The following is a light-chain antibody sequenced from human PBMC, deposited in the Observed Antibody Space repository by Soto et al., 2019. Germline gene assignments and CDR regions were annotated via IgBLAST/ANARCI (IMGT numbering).Light chain of an antibody. CDR3: QQYGSSRT. CDR1: QSVSSSY. J-gene: IGKJ1*01. CDR2: DAS. V-gene: IGKV3-20*01. Sequence: ENVLTQTPCTLSLSPGERATLSCRASQSVSSSYLAWYQQKPGQAPRLLIYDASNRATGIPARFSGSGSGTDFTLTISSLEPEDFAVYYCQQYGSSRTFGQGTKVDIK.